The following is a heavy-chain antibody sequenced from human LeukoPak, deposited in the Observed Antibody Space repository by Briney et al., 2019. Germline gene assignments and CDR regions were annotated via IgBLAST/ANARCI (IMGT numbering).Heavy chain of an antibody. D-gene: IGHD5-24*01. CDR1: GYTFTSYY. CDR2: MNPNSGNT. J-gene: IGHJ4*02. Sequence: ASVKVSCKASGYTFTSYYMHWVRQATGQGLEWMGWMNPNSGNTGYAQKFQGRVTMTRNTSISTAYMELGSLRSEDTAVYYCARGREMATIRPSRFDYWGQGTLVTVSS. V-gene: IGHV1-8*02. CDR3: ARGREMATIRPSRFDY.